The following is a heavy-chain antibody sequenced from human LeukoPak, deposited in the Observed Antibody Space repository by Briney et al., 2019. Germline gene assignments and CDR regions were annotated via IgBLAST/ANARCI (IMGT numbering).Heavy chain of an antibody. V-gene: IGHV3-23*01. Sequence: GGSLRLSCAASGFTFSSYAMSWVRQAPGKGLEWVSAISGSGGSTYYADSVKGRFTISRDNSKNTLYLQMNSLRTEDTAVYYCARETVAATFTRAFDIWGQGTMVTVSS. CDR2: ISGSGGST. D-gene: IGHD2-15*01. CDR3: ARETVAATFTRAFDI. J-gene: IGHJ3*02. CDR1: GFTFSSYA.